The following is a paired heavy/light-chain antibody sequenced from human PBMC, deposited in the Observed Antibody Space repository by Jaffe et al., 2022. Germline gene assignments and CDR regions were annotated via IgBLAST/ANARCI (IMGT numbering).Light chain of an antibody. CDR2: AAS. CDR1: QGISSY. Sequence: AIRMTQSPSSFSASTGDRVTITCRASQGISSYLAWYQQKPGKAPKLLIYAASTLQSGVPSRFSGSGSGTDFTLTISCLQSEDFATYYCQQYYSYPPCTFGQGTKLEIK. CDR3: QQYYSYPPCT. V-gene: IGKV1-8*01. J-gene: IGKJ2*02.
Heavy chain of an antibody. V-gene: IGHV3-9*01. CDR2: ISWNSGSI. D-gene: IGHD4-17*01. Sequence: EVQLVESGGGLVQPGRSLRLSCAASGFTFDDYAMHWVRQAPGKGLEWVSGISWNSGSIGYADSVKGRFTISRDNAKNSLYLQMNSLRAEDTALYYCAKSATVTTGGWVGLGFNFNYMDVWGKGTTVTVSS. CDR1: GFTFDDYA. J-gene: IGHJ6*03. CDR3: AKSATVTTGGWVGLGFNFNYMDV.